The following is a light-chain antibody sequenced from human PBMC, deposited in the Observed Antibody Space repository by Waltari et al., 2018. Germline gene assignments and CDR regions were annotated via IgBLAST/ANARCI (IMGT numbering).Light chain of an antibody. J-gene: IGLJ1*01. Sequence: QSALTQPPSVSGSPGQSVTIPCTGTSIDVGPYNRFSWSHQPPATAPKLMTYEVSNRPSGVPDRFSGSKSGNTASLTISGLQADDEADYYCSSYTRSSTYVFGTGTKVTVL. CDR3: SSYTRSSTYV. CDR2: EVS. V-gene: IGLV2-18*02. CDR1: SIDVGPYNR.